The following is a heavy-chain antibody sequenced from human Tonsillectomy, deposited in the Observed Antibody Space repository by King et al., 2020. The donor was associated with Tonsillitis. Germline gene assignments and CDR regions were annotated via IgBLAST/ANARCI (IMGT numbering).Heavy chain of an antibody. CDR1: GYSFAKYW. V-gene: IGHV5-51*01. CDR2: IYPGDSYT. J-gene: IGHJ3*02. Sequence: AQLVQSGAEVKKPGESLKISCKGSGYSFAKYWIGWVRQMPGKGLEWMGIIYPGDSYTKYSPSFQGQVTISADKSISTAYLQWSSLKASDTAMYYCARPNVYEYYDGGAYWPDAFDIWGQGTMVTVSS. D-gene: IGHD3-22*01. CDR3: ARPNVYEYYDGGAYWPDAFDI.